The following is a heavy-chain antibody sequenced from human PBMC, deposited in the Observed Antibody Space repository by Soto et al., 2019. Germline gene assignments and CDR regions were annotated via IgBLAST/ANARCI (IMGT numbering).Heavy chain of an antibody. CDR2: ISGSGRSI. Sequence: EVQLLESGGGSVQPGGSLRLSCSASGFTFSNYAMSWVRQAPGKGLEWVASISGSGRSINYADSVKGRFTISRDNSKNTLAVQMSSLRAEDTAVYYCARDGGNICSGGSCYFQAPDYWGQGTLVTVSP. J-gene: IGHJ4*02. V-gene: IGHV3-23*01. CDR3: ARDGGNICSGGSCYFQAPDY. D-gene: IGHD2-15*01. CDR1: GFTFSNYA.